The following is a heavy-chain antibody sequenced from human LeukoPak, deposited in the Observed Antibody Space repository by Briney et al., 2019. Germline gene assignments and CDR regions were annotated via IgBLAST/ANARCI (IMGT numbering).Heavy chain of an antibody. CDR3: ARASRDGYTQSFDH. CDR2: IYPGGSET. CDR1: GDRLSNYW. J-gene: IGHJ4*02. V-gene: IGHV5-51*01. D-gene: IGHD5-24*01. Sequence: GESLKISRRGLGDRLSNYWHAWVRQRPGKGLEWMGIIYPGGSETRYDPSFQGQVTISADSSNSTAYLQWSSLRASDTAVYYCARASRDGYTQSFDHWGQGTLVTVSS.